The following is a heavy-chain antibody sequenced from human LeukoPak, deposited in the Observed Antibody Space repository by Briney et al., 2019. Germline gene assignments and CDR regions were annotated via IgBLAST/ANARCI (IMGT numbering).Heavy chain of an antibody. CDR1: GYTFTSYG. D-gene: IGHD1-26*01. CDR3: ARASTPWELLGYYHGMDV. CDR2: ISAYNGNT. V-gene: IGHV1-18*01. Sequence: ASVKVSCKASGYTFTSYGISWVRQAPGQGLEWMGWISAYNGNTNYAQKLQGRVTMTTDTSTSTAYMELRSLRSDDTAVYYCARASTPWELLGYYHGMDVWGQGTTVTVSS. J-gene: IGHJ6*02.